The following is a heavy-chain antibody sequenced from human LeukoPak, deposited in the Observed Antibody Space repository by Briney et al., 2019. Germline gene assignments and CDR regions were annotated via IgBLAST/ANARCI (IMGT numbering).Heavy chain of an antibody. CDR3: AKAASSSWPSYYYGMDV. J-gene: IGHJ6*02. V-gene: IGHV3-23*01. CDR2: ISGSGDRT. D-gene: IGHD6-13*01. Sequence: PGGSLRLSCIASGFTFSNYGMSWVRQAPGKGLEWVSIISGSGDRTLHADSVKGRFTVSRDNSKNTVYLQMSSLRVDDTAVYYCAKAASSSWPSYYYGMDVWGQGTTVTVSS. CDR1: GFTFSNYG.